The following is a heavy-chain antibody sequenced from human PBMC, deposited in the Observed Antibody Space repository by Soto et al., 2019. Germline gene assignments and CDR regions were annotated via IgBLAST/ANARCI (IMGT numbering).Heavy chain of an antibody. J-gene: IGHJ4*02. Sequence: SGGSLRLSCAASGFTFRTFLMQWVRQSPGKGLEWVSRIDGGGSYTAYADSVRGRFTTSRDNAKNTLYLQMNSLRVEDTAMYYCVRDTEYWGQGTLVTVSS. CDR1: GFTFRTFL. CDR3: VRDTEY. V-gene: IGHV3-74*01. CDR2: IDGGGSYT.